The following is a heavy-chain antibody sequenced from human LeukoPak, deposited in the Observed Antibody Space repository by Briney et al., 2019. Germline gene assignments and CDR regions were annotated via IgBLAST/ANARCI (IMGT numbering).Heavy chain of an antibody. J-gene: IGHJ5*02. V-gene: IGHV3-23*01. Sequence: GGSLRLSCAASGFTFSSYAMSWVRQAPGKGLEWVSAISGSGGSTYYADSVKGRFTISRDNSKNTLYLQMNSLRAEDTAVYYCAKGIRGYSSSWYDPWGQGTLVTVSS. D-gene: IGHD6-13*01. CDR2: ISGSGGST. CDR3: AKGIRGYSSSWYDP. CDR1: GFTFSSYA.